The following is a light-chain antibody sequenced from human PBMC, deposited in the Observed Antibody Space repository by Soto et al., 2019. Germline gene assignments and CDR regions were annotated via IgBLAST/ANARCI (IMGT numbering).Light chain of an antibody. CDR3: QQYHNWPPQYT. Sequence: EIVMTQSPATRSVSPGERATLSCRASQTVSSNLAWYQQKPGQAPRLLIYGASTRATGVPARFSGSGSGTEFTLTISSLQSEDFAVYYCQQYHNWPPQYTFGQGTKLQIK. CDR1: QTVSSN. CDR2: GAS. V-gene: IGKV3-15*01. J-gene: IGKJ2*01.